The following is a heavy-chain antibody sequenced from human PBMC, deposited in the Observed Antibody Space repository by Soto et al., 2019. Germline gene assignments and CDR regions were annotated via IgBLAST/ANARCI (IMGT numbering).Heavy chain of an antibody. CDR2: ISYDGSNK. V-gene: IGHV3-30*18. Sequence: GGSLRLSCAASGFTFSSYGMHWVRQAPGKGLEWVAVISYDGSNKYYADSVKGRFTISRDNSKNTLYLQMNSLRAEDTAVYYCAKLGVHDSSGYYYYLGDYWGQGTLVTVSS. CDR1: GFTFSSYG. CDR3: AKLGVHDSSGYYYYLGDY. D-gene: IGHD3-22*01. J-gene: IGHJ4*02.